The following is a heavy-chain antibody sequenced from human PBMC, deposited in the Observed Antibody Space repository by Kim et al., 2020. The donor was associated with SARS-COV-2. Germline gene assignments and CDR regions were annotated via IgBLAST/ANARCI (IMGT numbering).Heavy chain of an antibody. CDR3: ARDGGMVRGVRPPQWFDP. D-gene: IGHD3-10*01. J-gene: IGHJ5*02. CDR2: IIPIFGTA. V-gene: IGHV1-69*13. Sequence: SVKVSCKASGGTFSSYAISWVRQAPGQGLEWMGGIIPIFGTANYAQKFQGRVTITADESTSTAYMELSSLRSEDTAVYYCARDGGMVRGVRPPQWFDPWGQGTLVTVSS. CDR1: GGTFSSYA.